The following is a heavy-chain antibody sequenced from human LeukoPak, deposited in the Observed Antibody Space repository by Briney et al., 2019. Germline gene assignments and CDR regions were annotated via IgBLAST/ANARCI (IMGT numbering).Heavy chain of an antibody. J-gene: IGHJ6*02. CDR2: IYYSGST. CDR3: ARGSLGPKNYYCYGMDV. CDR1: GGSISSYY. D-gene: IGHD1-26*01. V-gene: IGHV4-59*08. Sequence: PSETLSLTCTVSGGSISSYYWSWIRQPPGKGLEWIGYIYYSGSTNYNPSLKSRVTISVDTSKNQFSLKLSSVTAADTAVYYCARGSLGPKNYYCYGMDVWGQGTTVTVSS.